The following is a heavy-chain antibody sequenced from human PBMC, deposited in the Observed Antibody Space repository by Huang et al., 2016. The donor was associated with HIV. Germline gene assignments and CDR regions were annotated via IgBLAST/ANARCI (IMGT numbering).Heavy chain of an antibody. Sequence: QIRLVQSGAEVKKPGASVRVSCQASGYAFSDYGFSWVRQAPGQGPEGVGRVSASNGETNYGQRFQGRGTLTTDTSTTTVYMDLRSLRSDDTAVYYCARDPKYHSFPYFRQRRGIEIWGQGTVVTVSS. CDR3: ARDPKYHSFPYFRQRRGIEI. CDR1: GYAFSDYG. J-gene: IGHJ3*02. V-gene: IGHV1-18*04. D-gene: IGHD3-16*01. CDR2: VSASNGET.